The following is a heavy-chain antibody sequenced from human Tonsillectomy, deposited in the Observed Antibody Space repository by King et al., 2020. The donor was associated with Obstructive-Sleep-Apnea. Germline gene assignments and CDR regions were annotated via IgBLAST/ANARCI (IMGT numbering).Heavy chain of an antibody. V-gene: IGHV3-23*04. CDR2: ISGSGVST. D-gene: IGHD5-12*01. J-gene: IGHJ4*02. Sequence: VQLVESGGGLVQPGGSLRLSCAASVFTFSSYAMILVRQAPGKGLEWVSAISGSGVSTYYADSVKGRFTISSDNSKNTLYLQMNSLRAEDTAVYYCAKSTGVATRGYDYWGQGTLVTVSS. CDR1: VFTFSSYA. CDR3: AKSTGVATRGYDY.